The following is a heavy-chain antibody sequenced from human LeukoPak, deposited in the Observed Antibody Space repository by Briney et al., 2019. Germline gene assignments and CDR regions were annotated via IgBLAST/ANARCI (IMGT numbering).Heavy chain of an antibody. D-gene: IGHD3-10*01. V-gene: IGHV4-4*07. J-gene: IGHJ6*03. CDR1: GGSISSYY. CDR2: IYTSGST. Sequence: TSETLSLTCTVSGGSISSYYWSWIRQPAGKGLEWIGRIYTSGSTNYNPSLKSRVTMSVDTSKNQFSLNLSSVTAADTAVYYCAREDSGSYYNYYYFYMDVWGKGTTVTISS. CDR3: AREDSGSYYNYYYFYMDV.